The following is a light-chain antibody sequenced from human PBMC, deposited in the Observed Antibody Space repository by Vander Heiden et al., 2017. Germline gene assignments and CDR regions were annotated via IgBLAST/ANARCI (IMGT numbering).Light chain of an antibody. J-gene: IGLJ2*01. CDR2: NTN. CDR3: LLSMGSGMGL. Sequence: QTVVTQEPSFSVSPGGTVTLTCGLSSGSVSTNYYASWYQQTPGQTPRTLSYNTNSRSSGVPDRFSGSILGNNAALTIAGAQADDESDYYCLLSMGSGMGLFGGGTKLTVL. V-gene: IGLV8-61*01. CDR1: SGSVSTNYY.